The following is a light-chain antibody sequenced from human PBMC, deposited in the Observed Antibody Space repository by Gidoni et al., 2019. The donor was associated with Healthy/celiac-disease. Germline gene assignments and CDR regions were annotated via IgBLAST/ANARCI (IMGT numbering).Light chain of an antibody. J-gene: IGKJ2*01. CDR3: QQYGSSPMYT. CDR2: GAS. V-gene: IGKV3-20*01. Sequence: EIVLPQSPGTLSLSPGERATLSCRASQSVSSSYLAWYQQKPGQAPRLLIYGASSRATGIPDRFSGSGSGTDFTLTINRLEPEDFAVYYCQQYGSSPMYTFGQGTKLEI. CDR1: QSVSSSY.